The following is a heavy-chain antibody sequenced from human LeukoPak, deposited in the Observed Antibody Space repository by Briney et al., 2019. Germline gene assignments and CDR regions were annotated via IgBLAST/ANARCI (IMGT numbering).Heavy chain of an antibody. CDR1: GFTFDEYT. J-gene: IGHJ4*02. V-gene: IGHV3-43*01. CDR3: TKGSVPFDY. Sequence: GGSLRLSCAASGFTFDEYTMHWVRQAPGKGLEWVSLITWDGTTFYADSVKGRFTISRDNSKNSLYLQMNSLRTEDTALYYCTKGSVPFDYWGQGTLVTVSS. CDR2: ITWDGTT.